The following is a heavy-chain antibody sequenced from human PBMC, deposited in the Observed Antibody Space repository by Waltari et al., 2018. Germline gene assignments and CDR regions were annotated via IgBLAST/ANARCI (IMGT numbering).Heavy chain of an antibody. D-gene: IGHD1-26*01. CDR2: IWYDGSNK. Sequence: QVQLVESGGGVVQPGRSLRLSCAASGFTFSRYGMHWVRQAPGKGLEWVAVIWYDGSNKYYADSVKGRSTISRDNSKNTLYLQMNSLRAEDTAVYYCARDVIPYSGSYYYFDYWGQGTLVTVSS. J-gene: IGHJ4*02. CDR1: GFTFSRYG. CDR3: ARDVIPYSGSYYYFDY. V-gene: IGHV3-33*01.